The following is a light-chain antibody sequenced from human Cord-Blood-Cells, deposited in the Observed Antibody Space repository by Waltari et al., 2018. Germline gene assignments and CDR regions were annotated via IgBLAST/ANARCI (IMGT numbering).Light chain of an antibody. CDR1: QSISSY. CDR3: QQSYSTPLT. J-gene: IGKJ4*01. CDR2: AAS. Sequence: EIQMTQSPSSLSASVGDSVTITCRASQSISSYLNWYQQKPGKAPKLLIYAASSLQSGVPSRFSGSGSGTDFTLTISSLQPEDFATYYCQQSYSTPLTFGGGTKVEIK. V-gene: IGKV1-39*01.